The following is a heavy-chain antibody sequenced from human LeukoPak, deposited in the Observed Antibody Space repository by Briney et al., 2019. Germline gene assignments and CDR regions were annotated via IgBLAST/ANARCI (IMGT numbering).Heavy chain of an antibody. D-gene: IGHD6-13*01. V-gene: IGHV4-4*02. J-gene: IGHJ5*02. Sequence: SETLSLTCAVPGGSISSSNWWSWVRQPPGKGLEWIGEIYHSGSTNYNPSLKSRVTISVDKSKNQFSLKLSSVTAADTAVYYCASKIAAAGKKFNWFDPWGQGTLVTVSS. CDR3: ASKIAAAGKKFNWFDP. CDR2: IYHSGST. CDR1: GGSISSSNW.